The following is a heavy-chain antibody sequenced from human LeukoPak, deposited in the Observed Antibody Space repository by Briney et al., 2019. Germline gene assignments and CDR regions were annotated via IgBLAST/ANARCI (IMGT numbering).Heavy chain of an antibody. V-gene: IGHV3-33*01. CDR3: ARDGYSYGSIDY. J-gene: IGHJ4*02. D-gene: IGHD5-18*01. CDR1: GFTFGSFG. Sequence: PGGSLRLSCAASGFTFGSFGMHWVRQAPGKGLEWVAVIWYDGSNKYYADSVKGRFTTSRDNSKNTLYLQMNGLRVEDTAVYYCARDGYSYGSIDYWGQGTLVTVSS. CDR2: IWYDGSNK.